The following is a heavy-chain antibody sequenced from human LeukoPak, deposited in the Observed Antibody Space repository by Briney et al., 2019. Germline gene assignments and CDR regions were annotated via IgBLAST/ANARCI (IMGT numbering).Heavy chain of an antibody. CDR1: GFTFSNYG. J-gene: IGHJ4*02. D-gene: IGHD6-13*01. CDR3: AKGRYSSTWCSDH. CDR2: ISYDGTNK. Sequence: GGSLRLSCVASGFTFSNYGMHWVRQAPGKGLEWVAVISYDGTNKYYAVSVKGRFTISRDYPKNTLFLQMSSLRAEDTAAYYCAKGRYSSTWCSDHWGQGTLVTVSS. V-gene: IGHV3-30*18.